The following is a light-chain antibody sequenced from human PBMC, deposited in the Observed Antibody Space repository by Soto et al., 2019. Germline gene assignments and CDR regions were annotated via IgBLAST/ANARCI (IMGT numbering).Light chain of an antibody. V-gene: IGKV3-20*01. Sequence: EVVLTQSPGTLSLSPGDRSTLSCRASQTLRRTYIAWYQQKPGQAPRVLIYGASKRATGIPDRFSGSGSGTDFSLTISSLEPEDFAVYYCHQYDNAPQTYGQGTKVDIK. CDR2: GAS. CDR3: HQYDNAPQT. J-gene: IGKJ2*01. CDR1: QTLRRTY.